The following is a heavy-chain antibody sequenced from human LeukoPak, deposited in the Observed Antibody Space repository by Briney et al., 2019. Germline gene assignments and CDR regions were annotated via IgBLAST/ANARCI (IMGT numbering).Heavy chain of an antibody. D-gene: IGHD3-3*01. Sequence: ASVKVSCKASGGTFSSYAISWVGQAPGQGLEWMGRIIPILGIANYAQKFQGRVTITADKSTSTAYMELSSLRSEDTAVYYCARGVRGYDSSDWGQGTLVTVSS. CDR3: ARGVRGYDSSD. V-gene: IGHV1-69*04. CDR2: IIPILGIA. J-gene: IGHJ4*02. CDR1: GGTFSSYA.